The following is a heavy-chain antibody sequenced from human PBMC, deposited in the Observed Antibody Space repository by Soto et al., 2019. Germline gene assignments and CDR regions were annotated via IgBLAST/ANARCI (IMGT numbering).Heavy chain of an antibody. Sequence: PGESLKISCKGSGYSFTSYWIGWVRQMPGKGLEWMGIIYPGDSDTRYSPSFQGQVTISADKSISTAYLQWSSLKASDTAMYYCERRTYCSGGSCHPDYCGQGTLVTVYS. D-gene: IGHD2-15*01. J-gene: IGHJ4*02. CDR1: GYSFTSYW. CDR2: IYPGDSDT. V-gene: IGHV5-51*01. CDR3: ERRTYCSGGSCHPDY.